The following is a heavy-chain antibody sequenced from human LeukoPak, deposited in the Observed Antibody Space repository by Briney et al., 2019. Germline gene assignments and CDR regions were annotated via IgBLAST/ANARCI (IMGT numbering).Heavy chain of an antibody. CDR3: ASTPETYYYDSSGSSGYYYYGMDV. CDR1: GCSISSYY. D-gene: IGHD3-22*01. CDR2: IYYSGST. Sequence: PWETLSLTCTVSGCSISSYYWSWIRQPPGKGLGWVGYIYYSGSTNYNPSLKSRVTISVDTSKNQFSLKLSSVTAADTAVYYCASTPETYYYDSSGSSGYYYYGMDVWGQGTTVTVSS. J-gene: IGHJ6*02. V-gene: IGHV4-59*01.